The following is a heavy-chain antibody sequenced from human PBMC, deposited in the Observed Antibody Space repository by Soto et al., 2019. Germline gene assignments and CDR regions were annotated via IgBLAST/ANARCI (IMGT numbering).Heavy chain of an antibody. CDR3: GLELAYRLPAY. D-gene: IGHD1-7*01. CDR2: ISAYNGNT. Sequence: GASVKVSCKASGYTFTSYGISWVRQAPGQGLEWMGWISAYNGNTNYAQKLQGRVTMTTDTSTSTAYMELRSLRSDDTAVYYCGLELAYRLPAYWGQGTLVTVSS. CDR1: GYTFTSYG. V-gene: IGHV1-18*01. J-gene: IGHJ4*02.